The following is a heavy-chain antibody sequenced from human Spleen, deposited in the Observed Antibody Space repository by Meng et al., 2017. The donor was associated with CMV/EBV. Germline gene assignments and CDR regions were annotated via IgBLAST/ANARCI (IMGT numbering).Heavy chain of an antibody. V-gene: IGHV4-38-2*02. CDR2: VYHNGIT. CDR1: GYSITSGFY. D-gene: IGHD3-3*01. J-gene: IGHJ6*02. CDR3: ARDIVAYYDFWSGYYYYYYGMDV. Sequence: SETLSLTCTVSGYSITSGFYWVWIRQPPGKGLEWIGGVYHNGITYYTPSLKRRVTISLETSKNQFSLKLSSVTAADTAVYYCARDIVAYYDFWSGYYYYYYGMDVWGQGTTVTVSS.